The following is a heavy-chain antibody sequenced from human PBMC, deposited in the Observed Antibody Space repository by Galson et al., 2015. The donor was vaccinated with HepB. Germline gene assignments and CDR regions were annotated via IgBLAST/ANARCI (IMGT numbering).Heavy chain of an antibody. V-gene: IGHV3-74*01. CDR3: ARDPRGYSLTGY. CDR2: INVDGSDT. D-gene: IGHD5-18*01. Sequence: SLRLSCAGSGFTFSSYWMHWVRQAPGKGLVWVSRINVDGSDTNYADSEKGRFTISRDNAKNTLYLQMNSLRADDTAFYYCARDPRGYSLTGYWGQGTLVTVSS. CDR1: GFTFSSYW. J-gene: IGHJ4*02.